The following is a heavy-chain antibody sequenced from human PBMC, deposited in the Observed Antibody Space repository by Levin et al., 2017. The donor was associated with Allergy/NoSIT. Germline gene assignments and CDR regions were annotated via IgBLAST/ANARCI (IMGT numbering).Heavy chain of an antibody. Sequence: SQTLSLTCTVPGGSISSSSYYWGWIRQPPGKGLEWIGSIYYSGSTYYNPSLKSRVTISVDTSKNQFSLKLSSVTAADTAVYYCARSPPIYDSSGYYALFDYWGQGTLVTVSS. CDR1: GGSISSSSYY. J-gene: IGHJ4*02. D-gene: IGHD3-22*01. CDR3: ARSPPIYDSSGYYALFDY. V-gene: IGHV4-39*07. CDR2: IYYSGST.